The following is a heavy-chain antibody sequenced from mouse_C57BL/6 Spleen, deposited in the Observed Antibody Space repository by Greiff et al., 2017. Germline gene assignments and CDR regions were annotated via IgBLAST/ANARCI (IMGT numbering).Heavy chain of an antibody. Sequence: EVQGVESGGGLVQPKGSLKLSCAASGFSFNTYAMNWVRQAPGKGLEWVARIRSKSNNYATYYADSVKDRFTISRDDSESMLYLQMNNLKTEDTAMYYWVRLNWDLWYFDVWGTGTTVTVSS. CDR1: GFSFNTYA. CDR3: VRLNWDLWYFDV. V-gene: IGHV10-1*01. D-gene: IGHD4-1*02. CDR2: IRSKSNNYAT. J-gene: IGHJ1*03.